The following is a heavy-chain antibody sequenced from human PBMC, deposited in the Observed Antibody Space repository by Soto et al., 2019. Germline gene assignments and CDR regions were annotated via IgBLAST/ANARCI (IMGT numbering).Heavy chain of an antibody. CDR1: GGSIISGGYS. CDR3: ARGVVRGAYDY. D-gene: IGHD3-10*01. CDR2: IYHSGST. J-gene: IGHJ4*02. V-gene: IGHV4-30-2*01. Sequence: SETLSLTCAVSGGSIISGGYSWIWIRQPPGKGLEWIGYIYHSGSTYYNPSLKSRVTISVDRSKNQFSLKLSSVTAADTAVYYCARGVVRGAYDYWGQGTLVTVSS.